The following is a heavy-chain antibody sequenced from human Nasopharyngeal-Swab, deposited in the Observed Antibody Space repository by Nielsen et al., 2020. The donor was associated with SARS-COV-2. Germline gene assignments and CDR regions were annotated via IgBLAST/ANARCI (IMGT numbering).Heavy chain of an antibody. J-gene: IGHJ4*02. Sequence: ASVKVSCKASGYTFTSYYMHWVRQAPGQGLEWMGIINPSGGSTSYAQKFQGRVTMTRDTSTSSVYMELSSLRSEDTAVYYCARAPLDPLFDYWGQGTLVTVSS. CDR1: GYTFTSYY. V-gene: IGHV1-46*01. CDR3: ARAPLDPLFDY. CDR2: INPSGGST.